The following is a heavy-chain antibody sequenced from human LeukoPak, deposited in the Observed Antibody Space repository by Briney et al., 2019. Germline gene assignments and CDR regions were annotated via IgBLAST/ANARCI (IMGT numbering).Heavy chain of an antibody. CDR2: ISVGGGST. CDR3: AKYVTADGPPYGLDV. CDR1: EFTFSSYA. V-gene: IGHV3-23*01. D-gene: IGHD3-10*02. Sequence: PGGSLRLSCAASEFTFSSYAMQWVRQAPGKGLEWVSGISVGGGSTYHADSVKGRFTISRDNSKNTLYLQMNVLRAEATAIYYCAKYVTADGPPYGLDVWGQGTTVTVSS. J-gene: IGHJ6*02.